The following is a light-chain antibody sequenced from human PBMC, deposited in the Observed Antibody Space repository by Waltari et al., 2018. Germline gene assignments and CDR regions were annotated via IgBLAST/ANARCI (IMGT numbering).Light chain of an antibody. V-gene: IGLV1-40*01. CDR3: ASWDDSLNGHWV. CDR2: GVN. CDR1: GSNIGAGSE. J-gene: IGLJ3*02. Sequence: QSVLTQPPSVSGAPGQRVTISCAGSGSNIGAGSEGTGYRQLPGKAPTLLIYGVNTRPPGVSDRFSGSKSGTSASLAISGLQSEDEADYFCASWDDSLNGHWVFGGGTKVTVL.